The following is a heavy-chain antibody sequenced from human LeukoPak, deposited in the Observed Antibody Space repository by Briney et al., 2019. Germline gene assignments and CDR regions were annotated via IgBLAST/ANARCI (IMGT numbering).Heavy chain of an antibody. CDR2: VYYSGST. CDR3: ARGQSEYYYYYVDV. V-gene: IGHV4-39*07. J-gene: IGHJ6*03. Sequence: SETLSLTCTVSGDSLSSSNDYWGWIRQPPGKGLEWIGSVYYSGSTYYNPSLKSRVTISVDTSKNQFSLKLSSVTAADTAVYYCARGQSEYYYYYVDVWGKGTTVTVSS. CDR1: GDSLSSSNDY.